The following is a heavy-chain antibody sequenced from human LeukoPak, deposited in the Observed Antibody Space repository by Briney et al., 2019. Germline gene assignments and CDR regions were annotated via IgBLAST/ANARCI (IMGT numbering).Heavy chain of an antibody. V-gene: IGHV4-39*07. CDR1: GGSISSSSYY. CDR3: ARDGPLRFGEFVFDP. Sequence: SETLSLTCTVSGGSISSSSYYWGWIRQPPGKGLEWIGSIYYSGSTYYNPSLKSRVTISVDTSKNQFSLKLSSVTAADTAVYYCARDGPLRFGEFVFDPWGQGTLVTVSS. J-gene: IGHJ5*02. CDR2: IYYSGST. D-gene: IGHD3-10*01.